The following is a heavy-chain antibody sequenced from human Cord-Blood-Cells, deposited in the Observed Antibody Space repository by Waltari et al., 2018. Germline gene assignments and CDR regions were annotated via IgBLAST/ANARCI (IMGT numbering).Heavy chain of an antibody. D-gene: IGHD6-13*01. V-gene: IGHV1-58*01. CDR2: IVVGSGNT. Sequence: QMQLVQSGPEVKKPGTSVKVSCKASGFTFTSSAVQWVRPARGQRLEWIGWIVVGSGNTNYAQKFQERVTITRDMSTSTAYMELSSLRSEDTAVYYCAAGAGYSSSWYVEWGQGTLVTVYS. CDR3: AAGAGYSSSWYVE. J-gene: IGHJ4*02. CDR1: GFTFTSSA.